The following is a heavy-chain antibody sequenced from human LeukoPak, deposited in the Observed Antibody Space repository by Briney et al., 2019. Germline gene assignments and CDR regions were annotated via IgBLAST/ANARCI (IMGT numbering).Heavy chain of an antibody. CDR2: IYTSGST. CDR3: ARYSSSPGSVAWFDP. CDR1: GGSISSGSYY. D-gene: IGHD6-6*01. V-gene: IGHV4-61*02. J-gene: IGHJ5*02. Sequence: SQTLSLTCTVSGGSISSGSYYWSWIRQPAGKGLEWIGRIYTSGSTNYNPSLKSRVTISVDTSKNQFSLKLCSVTAADTAVYYCARYSSSPGSVAWFDPWGQGTLVTVSS.